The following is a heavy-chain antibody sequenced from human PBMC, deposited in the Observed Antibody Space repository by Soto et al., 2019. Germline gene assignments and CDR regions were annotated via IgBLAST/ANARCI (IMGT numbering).Heavy chain of an antibody. CDR1: GGSFSGYY. V-gene: IGHV4-34*01. D-gene: IGHD2-2*01. J-gene: IGHJ4*02. Sequence: SETLSLTCAVYGGSFSGYYWSWIRQPPGKGLEWIGEINHSGSTNYNPSLKSRVTISVDTSKNQFSLKLSSVTAADTAVYYCAARYCSSTSCYSYFGYWGQGTLVTVSS. CDR3: AARYCSSTSCYSYFGY. CDR2: INHSGST.